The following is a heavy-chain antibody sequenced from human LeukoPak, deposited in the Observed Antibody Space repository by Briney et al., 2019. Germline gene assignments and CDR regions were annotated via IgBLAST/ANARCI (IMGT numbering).Heavy chain of an antibody. CDR1: GGSFSGYY. V-gene: IGHV4-34*01. J-gene: IGHJ6*02. D-gene: IGHD3-3*01. CDR3: ARNKLEYDFWSGSPSVYYYGMDV. Sequence: PSETLSLTCAVYGGSFSGYYWSWVRQPPGKGLEWVGEINHSGSTNYNASLKSRVTISVDTSQNQFSLKLSSVTAADTAVYYCARNKLEYDFWSGSPSVYYYGMDVWGQGTTVTVSS. CDR2: INHSGST.